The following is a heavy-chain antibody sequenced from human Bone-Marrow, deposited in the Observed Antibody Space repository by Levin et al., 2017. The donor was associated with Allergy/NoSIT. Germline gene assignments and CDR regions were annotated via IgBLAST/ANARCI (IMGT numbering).Heavy chain of an antibody. CDR1: GFTVGNNY. CDR2: IYSGGGT. CDR3: SSAPGFSDY. Sequence: GGSLRLSCAASGFTVGNNYVAWVRQAPGKGLDWISVIYSGGGTYYADSVKGRFTISRDKSKNTVFLQMNSLRVEDTAVYYCSSAPGFSDYWGQGTLVTVSS. J-gene: IGHJ4*02. V-gene: IGHV3-66*01.